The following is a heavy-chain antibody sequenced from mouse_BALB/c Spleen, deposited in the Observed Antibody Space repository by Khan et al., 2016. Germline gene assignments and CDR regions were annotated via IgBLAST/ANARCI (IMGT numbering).Heavy chain of an antibody. D-gene: IGHD1-2*01. J-gene: IGHJ2*01. CDR3: AEPVISFAY. CDR2: IYPSNGCI. CDR1: GYTFTSYW. V-gene: IGHV1S81*02. Sequence: QVQLQQRGAELVNPGASVILSCKASGYTFTSYWMQWVKQRPGQGLEWIGVIYPSNGCIYYNEKFKVKATLTVDKSSSTAYMQLSSLQSAASAVFYSAEPVISFAYWGQGTPVTVSA.